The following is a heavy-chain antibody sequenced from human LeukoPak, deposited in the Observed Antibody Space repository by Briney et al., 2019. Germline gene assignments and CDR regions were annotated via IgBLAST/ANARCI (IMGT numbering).Heavy chain of an antibody. J-gene: IGHJ4*02. Sequence: GGSLRLSCAASGFTFSSYWMSWVRQAPGKGLEWVANIKQDESEKYYVDSLKGRFTISRDNAKDSLYLQMNSLRAEDTAVYYCARDKIEGPTKLDYWGQGIPVTVSS. CDR3: ARDKIEGPTKLDY. V-gene: IGHV3-7*01. CDR1: GFTFSSYW. D-gene: IGHD1-1*01. CDR2: IKQDESEK.